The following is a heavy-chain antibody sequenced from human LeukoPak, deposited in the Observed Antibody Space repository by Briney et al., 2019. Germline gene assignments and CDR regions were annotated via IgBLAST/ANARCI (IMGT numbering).Heavy chain of an antibody. CDR2: IYYSGST. CDR1: GGSISSSSYY. J-gene: IGHJ4*02. D-gene: IGHD3-10*01. Sequence: SETLSLTCTVSGGSISSSSYYWGWIRQPPGKGLEWIGSIYYSGSTYYNPSLKSRVTMSVDTSKNQFSLKLSSVTAADTAVYYCARGAMVRGVPLDYWGQGTLVTVSS. V-gene: IGHV4-39*07. CDR3: ARGAMVRGVPLDY.